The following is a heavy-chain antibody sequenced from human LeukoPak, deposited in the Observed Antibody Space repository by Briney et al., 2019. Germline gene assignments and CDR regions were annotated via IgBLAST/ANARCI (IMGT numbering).Heavy chain of an antibody. CDR1: GGSISTYY. CDR2: LYYSGST. J-gene: IGHJ4*02. Sequence: SETLSLTCTVSGGSISTYYWRWIRQPPGKGPEWIGTLYYSGSTNYNPSLKSRVTMSVDTSKNQFSLKVSSVAAADTAVYYCARANYFDYWGQGTLVTVSS. V-gene: IGHV4-59*01. CDR3: ARANYFDY.